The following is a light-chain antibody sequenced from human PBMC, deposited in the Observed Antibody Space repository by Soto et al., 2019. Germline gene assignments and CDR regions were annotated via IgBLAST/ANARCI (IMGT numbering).Light chain of an antibody. CDR2: GSS. CDR3: QQYGSSPPYT. Sequence: EVVLTQSPGTLSLCPGERATLSCRASQSVTNNYFAWYQQKPGQAPRLLIFGSSDRATGTPDRFSGSGSGTDFTLTISRLEPEDSAVYYCQQYGSSPPYTFGQGTKLEIK. V-gene: IGKV3-20*01. J-gene: IGKJ2*01. CDR1: QSVTNNY.